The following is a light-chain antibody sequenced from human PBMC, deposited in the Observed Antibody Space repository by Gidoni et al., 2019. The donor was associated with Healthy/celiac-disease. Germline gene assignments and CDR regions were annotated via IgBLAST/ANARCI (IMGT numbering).Light chain of an antibody. CDR3: QQRSNWPPT. CDR1: QSVSSY. V-gene: IGKV3-11*01. CDR2: DAS. Sequence: EIVLTQSPATLSLSPGESATLSCSASQSVSSYLAWYQQNPGQAPRLLIYDASNRSTGSPARFSGSGSGTDFTLTISSLEPEEFAVYYCQQRSNWPPTFGQGTKLEIK. J-gene: IGKJ2*01.